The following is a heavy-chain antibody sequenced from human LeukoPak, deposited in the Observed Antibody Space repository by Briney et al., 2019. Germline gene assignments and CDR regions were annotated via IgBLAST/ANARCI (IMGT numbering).Heavy chain of an antibody. J-gene: IGHJ4*02. CDR1: GYTFTSYD. Sequence: GASVTVSCMASGYTFTSYDINWVRQAPGQGLEWMGWTNPNSGNTGYAQKFQGRVTMTRNTSISTAYMELSSLRSEDTAVYYCARGSYYYDILTVPDYWGQGTLVTVSS. D-gene: IGHD3-9*01. V-gene: IGHV1-8*01. CDR3: ARGSYYYDILTVPDY. CDR2: TNPNSGNT.